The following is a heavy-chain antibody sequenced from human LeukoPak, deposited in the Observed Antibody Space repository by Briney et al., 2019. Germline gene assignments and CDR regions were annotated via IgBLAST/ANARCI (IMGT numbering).Heavy chain of an antibody. D-gene: IGHD1-14*01. CDR3: TRYNNDHFDY. V-gene: IGHV3-33*01. CDR1: GFTFGGYG. J-gene: IGHJ4*02. CDR2: IAYDGSRA. Sequence: GGSLRLSCAGSGFTFGGYGMHWFRQTPGKGLEWVAVIAYDGSRAFYADSVKGRFTTSRDNSKNTMSVQVDDLRAEDTAVYYCTRYNNDHFDYWGQGTLVTVSS.